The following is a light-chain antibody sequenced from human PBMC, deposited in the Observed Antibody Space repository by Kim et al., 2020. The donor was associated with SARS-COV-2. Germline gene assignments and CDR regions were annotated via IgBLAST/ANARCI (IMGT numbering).Light chain of an antibody. J-gene: IGKJ4*01. Sequence: IQLTQSPSSLSASVGDSVTITCRASQDMRNSLAWYQQKPGKVPKLLIYGASTLQSGVPLRFSGSGSGTDFTLTISSLQPEDFATYYCQLLNSYSLPFGGVTKVEI. CDR2: GAS. CDR3: QLLNSYSLP. V-gene: IGKV1-9*01. CDR1: QDMRNS.